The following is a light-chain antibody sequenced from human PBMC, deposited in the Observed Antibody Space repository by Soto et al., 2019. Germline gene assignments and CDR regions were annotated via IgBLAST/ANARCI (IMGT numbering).Light chain of an antibody. J-gene: IGKJ5*01. V-gene: IGKV1-5*01. CDR2: DAS. CDR1: QNVDDS. Sequence: DVQMTQSSSTVSASLGDRVTITCRASQNVDDSLAWYQQRPGKAPKLLIYDASILQSGVPSRFSGSGFGTEFTLTINGLQPDDFAVYFCQHFHTKPITFGQGTRLDIK. CDR3: QHFHTKPIT.